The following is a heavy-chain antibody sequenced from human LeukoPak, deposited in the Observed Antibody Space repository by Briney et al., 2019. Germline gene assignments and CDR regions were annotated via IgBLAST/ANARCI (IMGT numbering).Heavy chain of an antibody. CDR2: ISAYNGNT. V-gene: IGHV1-18*01. CDR1: GYTLTSYG. Sequence: GASVTVSCKASGYTLTSYGISGVRQAPGRGREGMGWISAYNGNTNYAQKLQGRVTMTTDTSTSTAYMELRSLRSDDTAVYYCARDTVSSGPYDFWSGYYKGPTKRRSDPWGQGTLVTVSS. J-gene: IGHJ5*02. D-gene: IGHD3-3*01. CDR3: ARDTVSSGPYDFWSGYYKGPTKRRSDP.